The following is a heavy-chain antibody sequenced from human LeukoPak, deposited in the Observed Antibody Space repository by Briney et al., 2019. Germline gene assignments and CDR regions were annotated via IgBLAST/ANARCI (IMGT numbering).Heavy chain of an antibody. Sequence: GASVKVSCKASGYTFTSYDISWVRQAPGQGLEWMGWISAYNGNTNYAQKLQGRVTMTTDTSTSTAYMELRSLRSDDTAVYYCAREYYYDSSGYSHYYYMDVWGKGTTVTISS. J-gene: IGHJ6*03. CDR3: AREYYYDSSGYSHYYYMDV. V-gene: IGHV1-18*01. D-gene: IGHD3-22*01. CDR2: ISAYNGNT. CDR1: GYTFTSYD.